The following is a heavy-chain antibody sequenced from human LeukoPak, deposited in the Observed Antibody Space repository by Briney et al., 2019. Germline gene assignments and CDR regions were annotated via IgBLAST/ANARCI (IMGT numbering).Heavy chain of an antibody. V-gene: IGHV3-53*01. Sequence: PGGSLRLSCAASGFTVSSNYMSWVRQAPGKGLEWVSVIYSGGSTYYADSVKGRFTISRDNSKNTLYLQMNSLRAEDTAVYYCAKDRDYYDSSGKVDYWGQGALVTVSS. J-gene: IGHJ4*02. CDR2: IYSGGST. CDR1: GFTVSSNY. D-gene: IGHD3-22*01. CDR3: AKDRDYYDSSGKVDY.